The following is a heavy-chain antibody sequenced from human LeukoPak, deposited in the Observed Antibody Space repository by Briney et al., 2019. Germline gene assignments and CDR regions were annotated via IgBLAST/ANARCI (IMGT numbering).Heavy chain of an antibody. Sequence: SETLSLTCTVSGGSISSGGFYWSWIRQHPGQGLEWIGYVYYSGTTFYSPSLKSRLSISVDTSKNQFSLKLSSVTAADTAVYYCARADANAFDIWGQGTMVTVSS. CDR1: GGSISSGGFY. V-gene: IGHV4-31*03. J-gene: IGHJ3*02. CDR3: ARADANAFDI. CDR2: VYYSGTT.